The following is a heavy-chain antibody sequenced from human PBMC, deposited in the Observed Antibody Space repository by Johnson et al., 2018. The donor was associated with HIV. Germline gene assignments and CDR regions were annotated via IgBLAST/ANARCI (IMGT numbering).Heavy chain of an antibody. D-gene: IGHD2/OR15-2a*01. CDR2: ISSDGTTI. J-gene: IGHJ3*02. CDR3: AREKIVQGGAFDI. CDR1: GFTFSDYY. Sequence: QVQLVESGGGLVKPGGSLRLSCAASGFTFSDYYMSWIRQAPGKGLEWVSYISSDGTTIYDADSVKGRFTISRDNPKNSLSLQMNSLRAEDTALYYCAREKIVQGGAFDIWGQGTVVTVSS. V-gene: IGHV3-11*01.